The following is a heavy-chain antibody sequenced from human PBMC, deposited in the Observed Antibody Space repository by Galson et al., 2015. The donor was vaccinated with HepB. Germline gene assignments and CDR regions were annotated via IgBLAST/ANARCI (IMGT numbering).Heavy chain of an antibody. Sequence: SLRLSCAASGFTFSSYAMSWVRKAPGKGLEWVSAISGSGGSTYYADSVKGRFTISRDNSKNTLYLQMNSLRAEDTAVYYCAKGEDCSSTSCYPYYYYYYYLDVWGKGPTVTVSS. CDR2: ISGSGGST. V-gene: IGHV3-23*01. CDR3: AKGEDCSSTSCYPYYYYYYYLDV. CDR1: GFTFSSYA. J-gene: IGHJ6*03. D-gene: IGHD2-2*01.